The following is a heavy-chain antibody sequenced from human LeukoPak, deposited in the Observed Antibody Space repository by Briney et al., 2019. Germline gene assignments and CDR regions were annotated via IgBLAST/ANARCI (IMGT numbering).Heavy chain of an antibody. D-gene: IGHD2/OR15-2a*01. CDR1: GGSISSYY. J-gene: IGHJ6*03. Sequence: SETLSLTCTASGGSISSYYWSWIRQPPGKGLEWIGYIYASGSTNYNPSLKSRVTISVDTSKNQFSLKLSSVTAADTAVYYCARQIQNDYYYYYYMDVWGKGTTVTVSS. CDR3: ARQIQNDYYYYYYMDV. CDR2: IYASGST. V-gene: IGHV4-4*09.